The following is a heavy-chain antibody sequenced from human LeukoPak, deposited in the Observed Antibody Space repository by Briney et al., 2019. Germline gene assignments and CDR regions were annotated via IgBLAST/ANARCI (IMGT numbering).Heavy chain of an antibody. CDR3: TTGRWPYYYYYMDV. D-gene: IGHD4-23*01. CDR1: GFTFSDAW. CDR2: IKSKIDGGTI. Sequence: GGSLRLSCVASGFTFSDAWMSWVRQAPGKGLDGVGRIKSKIDGGTIDYAAPVKGRFTISRDDSKNTLYLQMNSLKTEDTAVYYCTTGRWPYYYYYMDVWGKGTTVTVSS. J-gene: IGHJ6*03. V-gene: IGHV3-15*01.